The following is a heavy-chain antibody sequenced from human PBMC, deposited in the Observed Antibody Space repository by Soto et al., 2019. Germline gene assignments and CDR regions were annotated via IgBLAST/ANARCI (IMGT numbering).Heavy chain of an antibody. CDR1: GFTFSSYW. CDR2: INSDGSST. V-gene: IGHV3-74*01. Sequence: GGSLRLSCAASGFTFSSYWMHWVRQAPGKGLVWVSRINSDGSSTSYADSVKGRFTISRDNAKNTLYLQMNSLRAEDTAVYYCARDQEGDSSGWHGGDAFDIWGQGTMVTVSS. J-gene: IGHJ3*02. CDR3: ARDQEGDSSGWHGGDAFDI. D-gene: IGHD6-19*01.